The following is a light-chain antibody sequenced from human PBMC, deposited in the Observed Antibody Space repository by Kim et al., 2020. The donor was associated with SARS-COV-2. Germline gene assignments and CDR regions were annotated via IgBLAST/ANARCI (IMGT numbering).Light chain of an antibody. CDR1: QSISTH. Sequence: ASVGDRFTITCRASQSISTHLAWFQQKPGHVPKRLLYAASSLQSGVPSRFSCSGSGTEFTLTISSLQPEDFAPYCCLRYNDYPITFGQGTRLEIK. CDR3: LRYNDYPIT. CDR2: AAS. J-gene: IGKJ5*01. V-gene: IGKV1-17*03.